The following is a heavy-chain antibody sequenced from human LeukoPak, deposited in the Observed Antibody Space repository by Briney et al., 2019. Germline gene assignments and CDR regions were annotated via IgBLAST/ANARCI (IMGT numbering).Heavy chain of an antibody. CDR3: AKRGDYYYFDY. V-gene: IGHV3-23*01. CDR1: GFTFSSYA. D-gene: IGHD4-17*01. J-gene: IGHJ4*02. CDR2: ISGSGGST. Sequence: GGSLRLSCAASGFTFSSYAMSWVRQAPGKGLEWVSAISGSGGSTYYADSVKGRFTISRGNSKNTLYQQMNSLRAEDTAVYYCAKRGDYYYFDYWGQGTLVTVSS.